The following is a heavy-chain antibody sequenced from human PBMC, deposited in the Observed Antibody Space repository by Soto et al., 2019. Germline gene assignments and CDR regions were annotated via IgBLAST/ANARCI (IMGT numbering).Heavy chain of an antibody. V-gene: IGHV4-31*03. J-gene: IGHJ5*02. CDR3: ATGPPTMYNWFDP. Sequence: QVQLQESGPGLVKPSQTLSLTCTVSGGSISSGCYYWSWIRQHPGKGLEWIGYIYYSGSTYYNPSLKRRVTISVDTSKNQFSLKLSAVTAADTAVYYCATGPPTMYNWFDPWGQGTLVTVSS. CDR2: IYYSGST. CDR1: GGSISSGCYY.